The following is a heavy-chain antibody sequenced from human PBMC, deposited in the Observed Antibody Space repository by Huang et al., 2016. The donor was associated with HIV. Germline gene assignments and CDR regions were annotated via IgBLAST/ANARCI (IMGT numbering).Heavy chain of an antibody. J-gene: IGHJ5*02. Sequence: EVQMVQSAGGLVPPGGSLKVSCVTSGFTFSRSSIHWVRQAPGKGLEWVGRIRSKADNFATSQAESVKGRFTISRDESKSTSYLQMNGLREEDSAVYYCIRWAADYACGQGTVVTVS. V-gene: IGHV3-73*01. D-gene: IGHD4-17*01. CDR1: GFTFSRSS. CDR3: IRWAADYA. CDR2: IRSKADNFAT.